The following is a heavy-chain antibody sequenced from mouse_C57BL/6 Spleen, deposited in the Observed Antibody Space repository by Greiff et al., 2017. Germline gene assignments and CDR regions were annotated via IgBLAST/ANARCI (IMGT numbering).Heavy chain of an antibody. V-gene: IGHV3-6*01. D-gene: IGHD2-3*01. Sequence: EVKLQESGPGLVKPSQSLSLTCSVTGYSITSGYYWNWIRQFPGNKLEWMGYISYDGSNNYNPSLKNRISITRDTSKNQFFLKLNTVTTEDTATYYCARDDGYYVQAWFAYWGQGTLVTVSA. CDR3: ARDDGYYVQAWFAY. CDR1: GYSITSGYY. J-gene: IGHJ3*01. CDR2: ISYDGSN.